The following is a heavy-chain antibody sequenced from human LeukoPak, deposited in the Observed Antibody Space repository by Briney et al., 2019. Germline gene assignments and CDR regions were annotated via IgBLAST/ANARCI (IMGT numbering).Heavy chain of an antibody. Sequence: SETLSLTCTVSGYAISSGYYWGWIRQPPGKGLEWIGSIYHSGSTYYNPSLKSRVTISVDTSKNQFSLKLSSVTAADTAVYYCAGWDYDSTFDYWGQGILVTVSS. D-gene: IGHD3-9*01. J-gene: IGHJ4*02. CDR3: AGWDYDSTFDY. V-gene: IGHV4-38-2*02. CDR2: IYHSGST. CDR1: GYAISSGYY.